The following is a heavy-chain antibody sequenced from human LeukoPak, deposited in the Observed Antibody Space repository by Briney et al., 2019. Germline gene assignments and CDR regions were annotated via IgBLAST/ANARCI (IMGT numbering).Heavy chain of an antibody. J-gene: IGHJ6*03. Sequence: SETLSLTCTVSGGSISSGSYYWSWIRQPAGKGLEWIGRIYTSGSTNYNPSLKSRVTISVDTSKNQFSLKLSSVTAADTAVYYCARGLLSYCGGDCYPYYYYYYMDVWGKGTTVTISS. V-gene: IGHV4-61*02. CDR1: GGSISSGSYY. CDR3: ARGLLSYCGGDCYPYYYYYYMDV. CDR2: IYTSGST. D-gene: IGHD2-21*02.